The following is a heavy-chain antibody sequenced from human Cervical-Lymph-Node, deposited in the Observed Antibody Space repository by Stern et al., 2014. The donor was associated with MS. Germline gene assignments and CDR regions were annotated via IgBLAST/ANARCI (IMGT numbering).Heavy chain of an antibody. D-gene: IGHD3-9*01. Sequence: QVQLQESGPGLVKPSQTLSLTCTASGGSISSGNYYWSWIRQPAGEGLEWIGRIYSSGSPQYNPPLKSRATISAEPSTNQVSPLLSSVTAADTAVYYCARGNYDVLTDNGGHGFDIWGQGTMVTVSS. J-gene: IGHJ3*02. CDR1: GGSISSGNYY. CDR2: IYSSGSP. V-gene: IGHV4-61*02. CDR3: ARGNYDVLTDNGGHGFDI.